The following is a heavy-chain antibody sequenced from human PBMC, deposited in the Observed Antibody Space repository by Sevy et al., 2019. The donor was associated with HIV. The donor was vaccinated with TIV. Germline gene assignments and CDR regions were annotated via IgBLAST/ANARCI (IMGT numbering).Heavy chain of an antibody. CDR2: IGRSGGST. Sequence: GGSLRLSLEAFGFTFSINARSGFGRAPGRGLEGVSSIGRSGGSTHYADSVKGRLTISRDNSKSTLFLQMNSLRAEDTAVYYCAKVDVVVPVADYGLDVWGQGTTVTVSS. D-gene: IGHD2-2*01. J-gene: IGHJ6*02. V-gene: IGHV3-23*01. CDR1: GFTFSINA. CDR3: AKVDVVVPVADYGLDV.